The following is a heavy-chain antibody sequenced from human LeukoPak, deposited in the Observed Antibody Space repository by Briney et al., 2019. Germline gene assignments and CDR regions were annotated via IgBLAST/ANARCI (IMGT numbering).Heavy chain of an antibody. CDR3: ARGPDYYGSGSSLYYFDY. D-gene: IGHD3-10*01. Sequence: PGGSLRLSCAASGFTFSSYSMNWVRQAPGKGLEWVSSISSSSSYIYYADSVKGRFTISRDNAKNSLYPQMNSLRAEDTAVYYCARGPDYYGSGSSLYYFDYWGQGILVTVSS. CDR1: GFTFSSYS. J-gene: IGHJ4*02. CDR2: ISSSSSYI. V-gene: IGHV3-21*01.